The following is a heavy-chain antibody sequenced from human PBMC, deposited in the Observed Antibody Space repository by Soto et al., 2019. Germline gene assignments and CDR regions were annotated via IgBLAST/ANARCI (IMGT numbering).Heavy chain of an antibody. CDR2: INSDGSIT. CDR3: ARQEGAAFYYDGMDV. J-gene: IGHJ6*02. V-gene: IGHV3-74*01. CDR1: GFTFSRYW. Sequence: EVQLVESGGGLVQPGGSLRLSCAASGFTFSRYWMHWVRQAPGKGLVWVSRINSDGSITNYADSVKGRFTISRDNAKNTLYLHMNSLRAEDTAVYYCARQEGAAFYYDGMDVGGQGTTVTGSS.